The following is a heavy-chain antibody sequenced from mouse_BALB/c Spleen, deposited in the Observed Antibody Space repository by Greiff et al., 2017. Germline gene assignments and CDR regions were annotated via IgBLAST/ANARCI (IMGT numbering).Heavy chain of an antibody. J-gene: IGHJ1*01. CDR2: ISYSGST. V-gene: IGHV3-2*02. CDR1: GYSITSDYA. CDR3: ARGNYYGSRRYFDV. Sequence: EVQGVESGPGLVKPSQSLSLTCTVTGYSITSDYAWNWIRQFPGNKLEWMGYISYSGSTSYNPSLKSRISITRDTSKNQFFLQLNSVTTEDTATYYCARGNYYGSRRYFDVWGAGTTVTVSS. D-gene: IGHD1-1*01.